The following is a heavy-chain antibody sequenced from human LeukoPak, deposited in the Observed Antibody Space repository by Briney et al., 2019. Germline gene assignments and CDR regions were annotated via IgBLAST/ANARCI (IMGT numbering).Heavy chain of an antibody. CDR3: ARASYDILTITPSLGWFDP. CDR1: GYTFTSYG. CDR2: IIPIFGTA. V-gene: IGHV1-69*13. J-gene: IGHJ5*02. D-gene: IGHD3-9*01. Sequence: GASVKVSCKASGYTFTSYGISWVRQAPGQGLEWMGGIIPIFGTANYAQKFQGRVTITADESTSTAYMELSSLRSEDTAVYYCARASYDILTITPSLGWFDPWGQGTLVTVSS.